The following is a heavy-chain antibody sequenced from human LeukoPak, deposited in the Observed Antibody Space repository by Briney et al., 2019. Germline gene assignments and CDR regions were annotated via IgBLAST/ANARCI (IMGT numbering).Heavy chain of an antibody. Sequence: GGSLRLSCAASGFIFSSYEADWVRQAPGKGLEWVAYISKSGNSGTTIYYADSVKGQFTISRDNAKNSVYLQMNNLRDEDTAVYYCASLWILTSAWGRGTLVTVSS. CDR3: ASLWILTSA. CDR1: GFIFSSYE. CDR2: ISKSGNSGTTI. J-gene: IGHJ5*02. V-gene: IGHV3-48*03. D-gene: IGHD2-21*01.